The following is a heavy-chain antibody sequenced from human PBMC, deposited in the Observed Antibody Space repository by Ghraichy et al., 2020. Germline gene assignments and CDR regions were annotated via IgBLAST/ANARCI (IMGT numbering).Heavy chain of an antibody. Sequence: GESLNISCAASGFTFSSYSMNWVRQAPGKGLEWVSSISSSSSYIYYADSVKGRFTISRDNAKNSLYLQMNSLRAEDTAVYYCASATGNLAYYDFWSGYYPYDYWGQGTLFTVSS. J-gene: IGHJ4*02. CDR3: ASATGNLAYYDFWSGYYPYDY. CDR2: ISSSSSYI. D-gene: IGHD3-3*01. CDR1: GFTFSSYS. V-gene: IGHV3-21*01.